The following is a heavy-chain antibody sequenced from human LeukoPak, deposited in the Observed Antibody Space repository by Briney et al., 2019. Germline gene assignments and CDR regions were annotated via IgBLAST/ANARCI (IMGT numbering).Heavy chain of an antibody. J-gene: IGHJ4*02. CDR2: ISGSGGST. V-gene: IGHV3-23*01. Sequence: GGSLRLSCVVSGFTFSHYYMSWIRQAPGKGLEWVSAISGSGGSTYYADSVKGRFTISRDNSKNTLYLQMNSLRAEDTAVYYCAKAGISSTSFYYFDYWGQGTLVTVSS. CDR3: AKAGISSTSFYYFDY. CDR1: GFTFSHYY. D-gene: IGHD2-2*01.